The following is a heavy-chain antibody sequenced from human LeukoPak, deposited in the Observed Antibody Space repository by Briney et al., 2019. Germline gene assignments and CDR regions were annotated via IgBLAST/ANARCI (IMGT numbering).Heavy chain of an antibody. V-gene: IGHV4-39*07. CDR3: ARDRLTWIQLPECGFDY. CDR1: GGSISSSSYY. D-gene: IGHD5-18*01. J-gene: IGHJ4*02. Sequence: SETLSLTCTVSGGSISSSSYYWGWIRQPPGKGLEWIGSIYYSGSTYYNPSLKSRVTISVDTSKNQFSLKLSSVTAADTAVYYCARDRLTWIQLPECGFDYWGQGTLVTVSS. CDR2: IYYSGST.